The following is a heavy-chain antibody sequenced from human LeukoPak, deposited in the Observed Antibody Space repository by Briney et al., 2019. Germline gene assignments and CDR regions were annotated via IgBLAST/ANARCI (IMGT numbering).Heavy chain of an antibody. CDR3: ASDYDSSVYYYV. D-gene: IGHD3-22*01. CDR1: GGSISSYY. CDR2: IYYSGST. Sequence: SETLSLTCTVSGGSISSYYWSWIRQPAGKGLEWIGYIYYSGSTNYNPSLKSRVTISVDTPKNQFSLKLSSVTAADTAVYYCASDYDSSVYYYVWSQGTLVTVSS. V-gene: IGHV4-59*01. J-gene: IGHJ4*02.